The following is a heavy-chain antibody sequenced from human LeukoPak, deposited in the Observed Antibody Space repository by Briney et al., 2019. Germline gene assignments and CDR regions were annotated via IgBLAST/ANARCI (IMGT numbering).Heavy chain of an antibody. J-gene: IGHJ6*02. Sequence: ASVKVSCKASGYTFTGYYMHWVRQAPGQGLEWMGWINPNSGGTNYAQKFQGRVTMTRDTSISTAYMELSSLRSEDTAVYYCARDPNQGKSYYYYYGMDVWGQGTTVTVSS. D-gene: IGHD1-14*01. V-gene: IGHV1-2*02. CDR3: ARDPNQGKSYYYYYGMDV. CDR1: GYTFTGYY. CDR2: INPNSGGT.